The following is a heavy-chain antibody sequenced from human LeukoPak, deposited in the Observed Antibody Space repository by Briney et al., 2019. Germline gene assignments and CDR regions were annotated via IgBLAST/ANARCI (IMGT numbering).Heavy chain of an antibody. CDR1: GFTFSSYS. CDR3: ARERQAGDPYYYYYMDV. V-gene: IGHV3-48*01. CDR2: ISSSSSTI. Sequence: HSGGSLRLSCAASGFTFSSYSMNWVRQAPGKGLEWVSYISSSSSTIYYADSVKGRFTISRDNAKNSLYLQMNSLRAEDTAVYYCARERQAGDPYYYYYMDVWGKGTTVTVSS. D-gene: IGHD7-27*01. J-gene: IGHJ6*03.